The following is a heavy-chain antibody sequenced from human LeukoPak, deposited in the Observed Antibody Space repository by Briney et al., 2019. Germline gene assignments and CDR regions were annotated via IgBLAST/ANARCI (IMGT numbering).Heavy chain of an antibody. Sequence: TGGSLRLSCAASGFTFSNYGLSWIRQAPGKGLEWVSGITGSGGSTYYADSVKGRFTISRDNSKKTLYLQMNSLRAEDTAVYYCAKDSKIVGPTFRSYHYMDVWGKGTTATVSS. CDR3: AKDSKIVGPTFRSYHYMDV. CDR2: ITGSGGST. D-gene: IGHD1-26*01. V-gene: IGHV3-23*01. CDR1: GFTFSNYG. J-gene: IGHJ6*03.